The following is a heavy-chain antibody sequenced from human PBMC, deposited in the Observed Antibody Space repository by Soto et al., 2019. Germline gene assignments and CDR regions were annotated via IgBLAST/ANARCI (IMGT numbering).Heavy chain of an antibody. CDR2: IIPIFGTA. Sequence: WASVKVSCKASGGTFSSYAISWVRQAPGQGLEWMGGIIPIFGTANYAQKFQGRVTITADKSTSTAYMELSSLRSEDTAVYYCARGRGYSYGRWGSPNWGQGTLVTVSS. J-gene: IGHJ4*02. CDR3: ARGRGYSYGRWGSPN. V-gene: IGHV1-69*06. D-gene: IGHD5-18*01. CDR1: GGTFSSYA.